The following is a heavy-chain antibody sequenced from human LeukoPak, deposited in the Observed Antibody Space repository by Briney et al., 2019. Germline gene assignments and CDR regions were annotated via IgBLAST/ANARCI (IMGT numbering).Heavy chain of an antibody. J-gene: IGHJ6*03. CDR3: ARVYSYGPYYYYYYMDV. CDR1: GYFISSGYY. CDR2: IYQSGST. Sequence: PSETLSLTCTVSGYFISSGYYWGWIRQPPGKGLEWIGSIYQSGSTDYNPSLKSRVTISVDTSNNQFSLKLSSVTAADTAVYYCARVYSYGPYYYYYYMDVWGKGTTVTVSS. V-gene: IGHV4-38-2*02. D-gene: IGHD5-18*01.